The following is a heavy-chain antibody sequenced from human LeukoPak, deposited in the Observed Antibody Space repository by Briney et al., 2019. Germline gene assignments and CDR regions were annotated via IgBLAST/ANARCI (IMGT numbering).Heavy chain of an antibody. J-gene: IGHJ3*02. V-gene: IGHV4-59*01. CDR2: IYYSGST. CDR3: ARHLLWFGEASLDAFDI. Sequence: SETLSLTCTVSGGSISSYYWSWIRQPPGKGLEWIGYIYYSGSTNYNPSLKSRVTISVDTSKNQFSLKLSSVTAADTAVYYCARHLLWFGEASLDAFDIWGQGTMVTVSS. D-gene: IGHD3-10*01. CDR1: GGSISSYY.